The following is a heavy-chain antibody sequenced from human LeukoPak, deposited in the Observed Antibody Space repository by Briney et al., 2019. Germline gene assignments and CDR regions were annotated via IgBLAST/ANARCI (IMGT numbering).Heavy chain of an antibody. J-gene: IGHJ6*02. CDR3: AGTENHYYGSGSYYPYYYYGMDV. V-gene: IGHV1-2*02. CDR1: RYTFTGYD. Sequence: ASVKVSGKASRYTFTGYDMHWVRQAPGQGLECIGWINANSVVTNYAQKFQGRVMMNRDTSISTAYMELSRLRSDDTAVYYCAGTENHYYGSGSYYPYYYYGMDVWGQGTTVIVSS. CDR2: INANSVVT. D-gene: IGHD3-10*01.